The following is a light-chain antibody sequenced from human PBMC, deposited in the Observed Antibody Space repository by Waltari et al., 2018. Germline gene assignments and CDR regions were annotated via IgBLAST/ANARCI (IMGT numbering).Light chain of an antibody. CDR2: SNR. Sequence: QSVLTQPPSASGTAGQRVTISCSGSTSNIGSNTVNWYQQLPGTAPKLLIYSNRWRQPGGPDRVYGSKSGNSASLGSSGHQSEDEGNYYWAGWDDSLNGLVLTGSVVFGGGTKLTVL. CDR3: AGWDDSLNGLVLTGSVV. CDR1: TSNIGSNT. V-gene: IGLV1-44*01. J-gene: IGLJ2*01.